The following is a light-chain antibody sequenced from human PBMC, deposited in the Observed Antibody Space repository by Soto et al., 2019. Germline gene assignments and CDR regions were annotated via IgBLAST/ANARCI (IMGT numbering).Light chain of an antibody. V-gene: IGKV3-15*01. CDR3: QQYRNWPRT. Sequence: TQSPATMSVSAGERVNLSCRASQSVDSILTGYQQKPVQAPRLRIYGASTRAIDMPGRFSGRGSGTEFTLTIRSLQSEDFAVCYCQQYRNWPRTFGQGTKVDIK. CDR1: QSVDSI. CDR2: GAS. J-gene: IGKJ1*01.